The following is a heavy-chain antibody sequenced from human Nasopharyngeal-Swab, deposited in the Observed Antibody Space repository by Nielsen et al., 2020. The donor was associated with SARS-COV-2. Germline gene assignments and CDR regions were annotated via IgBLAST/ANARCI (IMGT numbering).Heavy chain of an antibody. Sequence: GESLKISCAASGFTFGTCWMHWVRQAPGKGLEWVSRINSDGSSTGDADSVKGRFTVSRDNAKNTLYLQMNSLRAEDTAVYYCARGYAAMGFFDYWGQGTLVTVSS. CDR2: INSDGSST. CDR1: GFTFGTCW. D-gene: IGHD2-2*01. J-gene: IGHJ4*02. V-gene: IGHV3-74*01. CDR3: ARGYAAMGFFDY.